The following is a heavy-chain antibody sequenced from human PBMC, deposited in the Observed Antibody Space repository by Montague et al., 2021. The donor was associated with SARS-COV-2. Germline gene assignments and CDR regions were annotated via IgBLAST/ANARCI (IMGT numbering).Heavy chain of an antibody. D-gene: IGHD6-13*01. CDR3: ARGSDPLGSSSWYYYYHYMDV. CDR1: GGSFSGYY. J-gene: IGHJ6*03. V-gene: IGHV4-34*01. Sequence: SETLSLTCAVYGGSFSGYYWSWIRQPPGKGLEWIGEINHSGSTNYNPSLKSRVAISVDASKNQFSLKLSSVTAADTAVYYCARGSDPLGSSSWYYYYHYMDVWGKGTTVTVSS. CDR2: INHSGST.